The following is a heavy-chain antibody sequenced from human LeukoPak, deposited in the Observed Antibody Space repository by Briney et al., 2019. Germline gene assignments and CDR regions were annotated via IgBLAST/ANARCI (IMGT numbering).Heavy chain of an antibody. D-gene: IGHD3-10*01. CDR2: ISGSGGST. CDR3: AKCWVSGSYGGYFDY. CDR1: GFTFSSYA. Sequence: GGSLRLSCAASGFTFSSYAMSWVRQAPGKGLEWVSAISGSGGSTYYADSVKGRFTISRDKSKNTLYLQMNSLRAEDTAVYYCAKCWVSGSYGGYFDYWGQGTLVTVSS. J-gene: IGHJ4*02. V-gene: IGHV3-23*01.